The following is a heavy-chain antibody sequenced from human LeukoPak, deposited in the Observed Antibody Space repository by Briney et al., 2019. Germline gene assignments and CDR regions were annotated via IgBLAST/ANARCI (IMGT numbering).Heavy chain of an antibody. D-gene: IGHD5-24*01. J-gene: IGHJ3*02. V-gene: IGHV1-69*13. CDR1: GGTFSSYA. CDR3: ARSRDGYNADAFDI. CDR2: IMPIFGTA. Sequence: ASVKVSYKASGGTFSSYAISWVRQAPGQGLEWMGRIMPIFGTANYAQKFQGRVTITADESTSTAYMELSSLRSEDTAVYYCARSRDGYNADAFDIWGQGTMVTVSS.